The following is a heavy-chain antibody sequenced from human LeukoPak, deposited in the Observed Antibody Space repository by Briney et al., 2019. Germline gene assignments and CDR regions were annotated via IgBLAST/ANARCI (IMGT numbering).Heavy chain of an antibody. Sequence: SETLSLTCTVSGGSISSYYWSWIRQHPGRGLEWIGYIYYSRSTYYNPSLKSRVSISVDTSKNQFSLKVSSVTAADTAVYYCARGPTGRDVEFDYWGQGTLVTVSS. CDR3: ARGPTGRDVEFDY. D-gene: IGHD1-1*01. J-gene: IGHJ4*02. CDR2: IYYSRST. CDR1: GGSISSYY. V-gene: IGHV4-59*06.